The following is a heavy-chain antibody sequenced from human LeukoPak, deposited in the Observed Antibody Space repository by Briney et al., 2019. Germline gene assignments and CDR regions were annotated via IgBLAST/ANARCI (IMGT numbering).Heavy chain of an antibody. D-gene: IGHD2/OR15-2a*01. J-gene: IGHJ4*02. CDR3: TRDATQYLRYGYFDS. CDR2: ISGSSSTK. V-gene: IGHV3-48*01. CDR1: GFTFSSYD. Sequence: GGSLRLSCAASGFTFSSYDMDWVRQAPGKGLEWVSYISGSSSTKNYADSVKGRFIISRDNAKNSLYLQMNSLRAEDTAVYYCTRDATQYLRYGYFDSWGQGILVTVSS.